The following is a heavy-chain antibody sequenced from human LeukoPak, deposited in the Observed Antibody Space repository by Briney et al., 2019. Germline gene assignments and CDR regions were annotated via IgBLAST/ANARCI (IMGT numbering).Heavy chain of an antibody. CDR1: GVSITSNY. Sequence: RASETLSLTCSVSGVSITSNYWSWIQQPPGKGLEWLGYTHHSGATSYNPSLKSRGTMSLDTSNNQFSLKLSSVTAADTAVYYCARGGMATIWDYWGQGILVTVSS. CDR2: THHSGAT. J-gene: IGHJ4*02. CDR3: ARGGMATIWDY. D-gene: IGHD5-24*01. V-gene: IGHV4-59*01.